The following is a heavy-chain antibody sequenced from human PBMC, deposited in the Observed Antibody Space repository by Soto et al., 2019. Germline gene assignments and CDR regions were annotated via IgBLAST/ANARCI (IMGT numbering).Heavy chain of an antibody. J-gene: IGHJ6*02. V-gene: IGHV1-69*13. D-gene: IGHD3-10*01. CDR2: IIPIFGTA. CDR1: GGTFSSYA. CDR3: ASRTDYGYHGMDV. Sequence: GASVKVSCKASGGTFSSYAISWVRQAPGQGLEWMGGIIPIFGTANYAQKFQGRVTITADESTSTAYMELSSLRSEDTAVYYCASRTDYGYHGMDVWGQGTTVTVSS.